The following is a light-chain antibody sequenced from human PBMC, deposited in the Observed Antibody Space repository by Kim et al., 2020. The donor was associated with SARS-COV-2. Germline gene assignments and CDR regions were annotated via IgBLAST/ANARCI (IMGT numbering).Light chain of an antibody. CDR1: ESIDTY. Sequence: DIQMTQSPLSLSASVGDRVTITCRASESIDTYLNWYQQKPGIAPKLLIYAASSLQSGVPLRFSGSGSGTDFTLTISSLQPEDSATYYCQESYSTPYTFGQGTKLEI. J-gene: IGKJ2*01. V-gene: IGKV1-39*01. CDR3: QESYSTPYT. CDR2: AAS.